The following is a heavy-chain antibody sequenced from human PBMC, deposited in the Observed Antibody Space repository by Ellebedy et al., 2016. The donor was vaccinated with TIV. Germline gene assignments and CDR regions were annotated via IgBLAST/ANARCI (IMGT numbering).Heavy chain of an antibody. CDR2: IIPIFATT. Sequence: AASVKVSCKASGGTFSNYAISWVRQAPGQGLEWMGGIIPIFATTNYAQKFQGRVTITADESTSTAYMDVSSLRSEDTAVYYCALSHSSSWYDSYYYYEMDIWGQGTTVTVSS. CDR3: ALSHSSSWYDSYYYYEMDI. J-gene: IGHJ6*02. CDR1: GGTFSNYA. D-gene: IGHD6-13*01. V-gene: IGHV1-69*13.